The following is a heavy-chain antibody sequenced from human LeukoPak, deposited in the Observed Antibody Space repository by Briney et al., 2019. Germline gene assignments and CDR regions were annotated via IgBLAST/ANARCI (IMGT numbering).Heavy chain of an antibody. V-gene: IGHV4-59*11. CDR3: ARGTDYGSGSYPFDY. Sequence: SETLSLTCTVSGGSISSHYWSWIRQPPGKGLEWIGYIYYSGSTNYNPSLKSRVTISADTSKNQFSLKLSSVTAADTAVYYCARGTDYGSGSYPFDYWGQGTLVTVSS. CDR2: IYYSGST. D-gene: IGHD3-10*01. J-gene: IGHJ4*02. CDR1: GGSISSHY.